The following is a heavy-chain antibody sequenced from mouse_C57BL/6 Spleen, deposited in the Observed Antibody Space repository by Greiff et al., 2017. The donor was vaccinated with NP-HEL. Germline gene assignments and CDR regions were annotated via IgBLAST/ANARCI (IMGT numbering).Heavy chain of an antibody. CDR2: IWSGGST. D-gene: IGHD2-1*01. CDR3: ASSIYYGNWYFDV. V-gene: IGHV2-2*01. J-gene: IGHJ1*03. CDR1: GFSLTSYG. Sequence: QVQLQQSGPGLVQPSQSLSITCTVSGFSLTSYGVHWVRQSPGKGLEWLGVIWSGGSTDYNAAFISRLSISKDNSKSQVFFKMNSLQADDTARYYCASSIYYGNWYFDVWGTGTTVTVSS.